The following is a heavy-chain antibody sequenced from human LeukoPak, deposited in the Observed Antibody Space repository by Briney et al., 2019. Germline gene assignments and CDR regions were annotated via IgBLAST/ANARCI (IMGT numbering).Heavy chain of an antibody. CDR3: TRVAAAGSPFDY. CDR1: GFTLSSYW. J-gene: IGHJ4*02. D-gene: IGHD6-13*01. Sequence: PGGSLRLSCAASGFTLSSYWMHWFRQVPGKGLVWVSRIDSDGSTTRYADSVKGRFTISRDNAKNTLYLQMNSLRAEDTAVYYCTRVAAAGSPFDYWGQGTLVTVSS. V-gene: IGHV3-74*01. CDR2: IDSDGSTT.